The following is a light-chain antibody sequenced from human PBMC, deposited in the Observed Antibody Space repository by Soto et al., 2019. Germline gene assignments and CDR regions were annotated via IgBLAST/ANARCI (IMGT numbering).Light chain of an antibody. J-gene: IGKJ2*01. CDR3: QPSFSAPRT. V-gene: IGKV1-39*01. Sequence: DIPMTQSPSSLSASVGDRVTVTCRASQSISKYLSWYQQKPWKAPKLLIYAASSLQAGVPSRFSGSESGTEFTIPISGLQHADLATYYCQPSFSAPRTFGQGTKRE. CDR1: QSISKY. CDR2: AAS.